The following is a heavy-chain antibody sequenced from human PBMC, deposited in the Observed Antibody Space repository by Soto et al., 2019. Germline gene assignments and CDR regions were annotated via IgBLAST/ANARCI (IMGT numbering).Heavy chain of an antibody. J-gene: IGHJ6*02. V-gene: IGHV3-7*01. CDR2: IKQDGSEK. D-gene: IGHD1-20*01. CDR1: GFTFSSYW. CDR3: ARELGGNWNLLGRYYYGMDV. Sequence: GGSLRLSCAASGFTFSSYWMSWVRQAPGKGLEWVANIKQDGSEKYYVDSVKGRFTISRDNAKNSLYLQMNSLRAEDTAVYYCARELGGNWNLLGRYYYGMDVWGQGTTVTVSS.